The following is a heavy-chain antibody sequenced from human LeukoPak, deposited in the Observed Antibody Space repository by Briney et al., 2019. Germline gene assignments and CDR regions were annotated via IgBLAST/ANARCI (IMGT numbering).Heavy chain of an antibody. V-gene: IGHV3-23*01. Sequence: GGSLRLSCAASGSSLAMSWVRQAPGKGLEWVSSISESGSATHHADSVKGRFAISRDNSKNTLYLQMNSLRAEDTAVYYCASNPGRGDWFDPWGQGTLVTVSS. CDR3: ASNPGRGDWFDP. J-gene: IGHJ5*02. CDR1: GSSLA. D-gene: IGHD3-10*01. CDR2: ISESGSAT.